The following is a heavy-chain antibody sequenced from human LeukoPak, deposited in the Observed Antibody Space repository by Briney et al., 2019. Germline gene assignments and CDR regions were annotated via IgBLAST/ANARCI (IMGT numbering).Heavy chain of an antibody. Sequence: PGGSLRLSCAASGFTFSDSAMHWVRQASGKGQEWVGRIRTKRNNYATAYAASVRGRFTISRDDSKNTAFLQMSSLKTEDTAVYYCTGRDDYGDYWGQGIVVTVSS. V-gene: IGHV3-73*01. J-gene: IGHJ4*02. CDR2: IRTKRNNYAT. CDR3: TGRDDYGDY. CDR1: GFTFSDSA.